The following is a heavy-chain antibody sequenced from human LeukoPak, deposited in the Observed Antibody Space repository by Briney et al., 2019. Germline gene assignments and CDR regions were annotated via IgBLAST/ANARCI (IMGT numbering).Heavy chain of an antibody. Sequence: PGGSLRLSCAASGFTFSTYAMSWVRQAPGKGLEWVSGISGSGGNTYYADSVKGRFTISRDNSKNTLYLQMNSLRAEDTPVYYWAENRGDGGNPDGFLYYLGQGTLVTVSS. CDR2: ISGSGGNT. D-gene: IGHD4-23*01. CDR3: AENRGDGGNPDGFLYY. CDR1: GFTFSTYA. V-gene: IGHV3-23*01. J-gene: IGHJ4*01.